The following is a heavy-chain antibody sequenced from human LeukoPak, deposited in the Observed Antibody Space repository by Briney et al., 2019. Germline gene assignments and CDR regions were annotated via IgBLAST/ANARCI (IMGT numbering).Heavy chain of an antibody. CDR1: GFTFSDYY. CDR3: ASAHITMAGSIDY. D-gene: IGHD6-19*01. V-gene: IGHV3-11*01. Sequence: GGSLRLPCAASGFTFSDYYMNWIRQAPGKGLEWVSYISSSGSSIYYADSVKGRFTISRDNAKNSLYLQMNSLRAEDTAVYYCASAHITMAGSIDYWGQGTLVTVSS. J-gene: IGHJ4*02. CDR2: ISSSGSSI.